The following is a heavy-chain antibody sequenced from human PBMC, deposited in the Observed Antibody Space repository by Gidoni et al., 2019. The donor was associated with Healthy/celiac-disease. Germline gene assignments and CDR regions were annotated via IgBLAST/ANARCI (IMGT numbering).Heavy chain of an antibody. V-gene: IGHV4-31*03. Sequence: QVQLQESGPGLVKPSQTLSLTCTVSGASISSGGSYWSGIRQHPGKGLEWIGYIYYSGSTYYNPSLKSRVTISVDTSKNQFSLKLSSVTAADTAVYYCAREYCSSTSCYIRGYYYYYMDVWGKGTTVTVSS. J-gene: IGHJ6*03. CDR2: IYYSGST. CDR1: GASISSGGSY. D-gene: IGHD2-2*01. CDR3: AREYCSSTSCYIRGYYYYYMDV.